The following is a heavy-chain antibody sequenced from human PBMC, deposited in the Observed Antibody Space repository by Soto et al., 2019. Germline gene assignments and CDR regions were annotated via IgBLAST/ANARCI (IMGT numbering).Heavy chain of an antibody. V-gene: IGHV1-3*01. CDR1: GYTFTSYA. CDR2: INAGNGNT. Sequence: ASVKVSCKASGYTFTSYAMHWVRQAPGQRLEWMGWINAGNGNTKYSQKFQGRVTITRDTSASTAYMELSSLRSEDTAVYYCARDQGELLWCGELPYGMDVWGQGTTVTVSS. D-gene: IGHD3-10*01. J-gene: IGHJ6*02. CDR3: ARDQGELLWCGELPYGMDV.